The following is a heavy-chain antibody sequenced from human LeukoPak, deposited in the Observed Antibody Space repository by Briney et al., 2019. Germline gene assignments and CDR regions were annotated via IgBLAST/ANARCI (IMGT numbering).Heavy chain of an antibody. CDR2: IYHSGST. J-gene: IGHJ4*02. D-gene: IGHD5-18*01. CDR1: GYSISSGYY. CDR3: AREGYSYGYYFDY. V-gene: IGHV4-38-2*02. Sequence: PSETLSLTRAVSGYSISSGYYWGWIRQPPGKGLEWIGSIYHSGSTYYNPSLKSRVTISVDTSKNQFSLKLSSVTAADTAVYYCAREGYSYGYYFDYWGQGTLVTVSS.